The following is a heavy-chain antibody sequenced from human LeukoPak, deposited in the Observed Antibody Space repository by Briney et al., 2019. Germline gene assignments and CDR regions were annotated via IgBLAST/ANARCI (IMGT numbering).Heavy chain of an antibody. Sequence: GGSLRLSCAASGFTFSSYSMNWVRQAPGKGLEWVSSISSSSSYIYYADSVKGRFTISRDNAKNSLYLQMNSLRAVDTAVYYCARDFSYGSGSYNAFDIWGQGTMVTVSS. J-gene: IGHJ3*02. CDR1: GFTFSSYS. CDR3: ARDFSYGSGSYNAFDI. D-gene: IGHD3-10*01. V-gene: IGHV3-21*01. CDR2: ISSSSSYI.